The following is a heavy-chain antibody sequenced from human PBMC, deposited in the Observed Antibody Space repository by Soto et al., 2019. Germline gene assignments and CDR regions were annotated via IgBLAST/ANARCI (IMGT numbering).Heavy chain of an antibody. D-gene: IGHD2-8*02. CDR1: GYTFSDYY. J-gene: IGHJ6*02. Sequence: QVQLVQSGAEAKKPGASLKVSCKASGYTFSDYYIHWVRQAPGQGLEWMGWIDADSGDTKYAQKLQGWVTMTRDTSINTAYRELSRLRSDDTAVYYCARTPNTGRAGVYGMDVWGQGTTVIVSS. CDR2: IDADSGDT. V-gene: IGHV1-2*04. CDR3: ARTPNTGRAGVYGMDV.